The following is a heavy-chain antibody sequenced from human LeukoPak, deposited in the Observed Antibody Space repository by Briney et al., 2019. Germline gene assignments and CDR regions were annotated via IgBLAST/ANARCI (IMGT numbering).Heavy chain of an antibody. CDR3: AKVGVITTYDAFDI. CDR1: GFTFSGSA. J-gene: IGHJ3*02. CDR2: ISYSGANS. Sequence: PGGALRLSCAASGFTFSGSAMSWVRQAPGEGLEWVSLISYSGANSYYTDSVRGRFTISRDNSKNTLYLQMNSLRAEDTAVYYCAKVGVITTYDAFDIWGQGTMVTVSS. D-gene: IGHD3-22*01. V-gene: IGHV3-23*01.